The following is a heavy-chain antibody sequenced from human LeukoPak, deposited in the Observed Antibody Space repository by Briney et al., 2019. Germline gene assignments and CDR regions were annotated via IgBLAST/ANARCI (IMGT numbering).Heavy chain of an antibody. CDR1: GCTFTSYA. J-gene: IGHJ4*02. D-gene: IGHD4-11*01. V-gene: IGHV1-69*05. Sequence: ASVKVSCKASGCTFTSYAINWVRQAPGQGLEWMGRIIPHFGTANYEQKFQARVTITTDESTSTAYMELSSLRSEDTAMYYCARDHYSNYDGFDYWGQGTLVTVSS. CDR2: IIPHFGTA. CDR3: ARDHYSNYDGFDY.